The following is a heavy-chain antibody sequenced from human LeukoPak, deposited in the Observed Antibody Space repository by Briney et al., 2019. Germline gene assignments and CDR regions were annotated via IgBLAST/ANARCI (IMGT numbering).Heavy chain of an antibody. V-gene: IGHV3-23*01. Sequence: PGGSLRLSCAASGFTFSSYAMSWVRQAPGKGLEWVSAISGSGGSTYYADSVKGRFTISRDNSKNTLYLQMNSLRAEDTAVYYCARIHDSSGYYYNFDYWGQGTLVTVSS. CDR3: ARIHDSSGYYYNFDY. D-gene: IGHD3-22*01. J-gene: IGHJ4*02. CDR1: GFTFSSYA. CDR2: ISGSGGST.